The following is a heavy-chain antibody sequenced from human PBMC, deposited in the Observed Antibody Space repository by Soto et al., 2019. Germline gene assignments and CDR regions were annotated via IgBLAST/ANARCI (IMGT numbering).Heavy chain of an antibody. D-gene: IGHD3-10*01. CDR3: ARATGADKEDY. V-gene: IGHV3-7*04. CDR1: GFIFSSYW. Sequence: EVQLVESGGGLVQPGGSLRLSCSASGFIFSSYWMSWLRQAPGKGLEWVASMNEYGSERYYVDSGKGRFTISRDNAKNSLDLRMNRLRAEYTAVYYCARATGADKEDYWGQGTLVTVSS. J-gene: IGHJ4*02. CDR2: MNEYGSER.